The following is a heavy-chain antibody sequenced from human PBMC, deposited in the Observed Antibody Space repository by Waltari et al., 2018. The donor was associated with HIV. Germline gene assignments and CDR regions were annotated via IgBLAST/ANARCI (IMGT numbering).Heavy chain of an antibody. CDR1: GYTFTSYG. V-gene: IGHV1-18*01. J-gene: IGHJ4*02. D-gene: IGHD3-22*01. Sequence: QVQLVQSGPGVKKPAASVTVPSKASGYTFTSYGIGWVRQVPGQGLEWMGWISAHTSNTKYEQKFQGGVTLTTDTSTSTAYMELRSLRSDDTAVYYCARGWHYYDTSGYYSYFDYWGQGTLVTVSS. CDR2: ISAHTSNT. CDR3: ARGWHYYDTSGYYSYFDY.